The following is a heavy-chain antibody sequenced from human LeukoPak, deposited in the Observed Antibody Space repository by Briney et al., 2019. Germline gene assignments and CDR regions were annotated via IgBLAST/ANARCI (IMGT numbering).Heavy chain of an antibody. CDR3: AKSFGTYYDILTGYYPYDY. V-gene: IGHV3-43D*03. J-gene: IGHJ4*02. D-gene: IGHD3-9*01. CDR2: ISWDGGST. Sequence: GGSLRLSCAASGFTFDDYAMHWVRQAPGKGLEWVSLISWDGGSTYYADSVKGRFTISRDNSKNTLYLQMNSLRAEDTAVYYCAKSFGTYYDILTGYYPYDYWGQGTLVTVSS. CDR1: GFTFDDYA.